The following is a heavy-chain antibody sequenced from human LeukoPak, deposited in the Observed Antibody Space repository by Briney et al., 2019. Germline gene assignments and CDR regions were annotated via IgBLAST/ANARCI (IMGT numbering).Heavy chain of an antibody. D-gene: IGHD1-26*01. J-gene: IGHJ4*02. CDR2: IKQDGTEK. Sequence: GGSPRLSCAASGFTFSTYWMNWVRQAPGKGLEWVANIKQDGTEKYYVDSVKGRFTISRDNANNLLYLQMNSLRAEDTAVYYCARGYYPPEYWGPGTLVTVSS. CDR1: GFTFSTYW. CDR3: ARGYYPPEY. V-gene: IGHV3-7*05.